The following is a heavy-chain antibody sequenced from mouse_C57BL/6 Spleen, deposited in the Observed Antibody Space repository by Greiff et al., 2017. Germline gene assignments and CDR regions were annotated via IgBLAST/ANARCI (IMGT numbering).Heavy chain of an antibody. CDR3: ARSSVVAPSYAMDY. V-gene: IGHV1-81*01. CDR2: IYPRSGNT. CDR1: GYTFTSYG. Sequence: QVQLQQSGAELARPGASVKLSCKASGYTFTSYGISWVKQRTGQGLEWIGEIYPRSGNTYYNEKFKGKATLTADKSSSTAYMELRSLTSEDSAVYFCARSSVVAPSYAMDYWGQGTSVTVSS. D-gene: IGHD1-1*01. J-gene: IGHJ4*01.